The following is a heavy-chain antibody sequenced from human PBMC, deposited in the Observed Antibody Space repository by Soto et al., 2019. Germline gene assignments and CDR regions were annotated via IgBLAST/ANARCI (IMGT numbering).Heavy chain of an antibody. V-gene: IGHV1-69*01. CDR1: GGTFSSYA. D-gene: IGHD3-9*01. CDR2: IIPICGTA. J-gene: IGHJ5*02. Sequence: QVQLVQSGAEVKKPGSSVKVSCKASGGTFSSYAISWVRQAPGQGREWMGGIIPICGTANYAQKCQGRVTITEDEYTSKAYMELSSLRSEDMYVYYCARLYSDILTGYYKSWFDPWGQGTLVTVSS. CDR3: ARLYSDILTGYYKSWFDP.